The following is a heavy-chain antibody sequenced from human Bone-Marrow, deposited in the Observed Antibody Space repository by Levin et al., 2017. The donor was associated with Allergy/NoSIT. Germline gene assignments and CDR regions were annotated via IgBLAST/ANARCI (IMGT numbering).Heavy chain of an antibody. CDR3: ARRTGDYDRPFDL. V-gene: IGHV3-21*01. J-gene: IGHJ4*02. CDR2: ISSNSGYK. Sequence: LSLTCAASGFSFSRFSMHWVRQAPGKGLEWVASISSNSGYKYYANTVRGRFTISRDYSLYLQMDSLRGEDTGIYYCARRTGDYDRPFDLWGQGAVVTVSS. D-gene: IGHD4-17*01. CDR1: GFSFSRFS.